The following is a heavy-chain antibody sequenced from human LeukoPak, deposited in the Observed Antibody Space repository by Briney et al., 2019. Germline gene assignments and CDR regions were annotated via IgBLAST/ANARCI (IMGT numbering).Heavy chain of an antibody. D-gene: IGHD4-17*01. CDR2: IYYSGST. CDR3: ARDHPTVSDAFDI. CDR1: GGSISSYY. V-gene: IGHV4-59*01. J-gene: IGHJ3*02. Sequence: PSETLSLTCTVSGGSISSYYWSWIRQPPGKGLEWIGYIYYSGSTNYSPSLKSRLTISVDTSKNQFSLKLSSVTAADTAVYYCARDHPTVSDAFDIWGQGTMVTVSS.